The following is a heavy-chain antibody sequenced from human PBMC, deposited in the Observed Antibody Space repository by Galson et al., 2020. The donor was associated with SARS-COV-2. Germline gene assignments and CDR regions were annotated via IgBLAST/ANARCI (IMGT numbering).Heavy chain of an antibody. CDR2: ISYDGSNK. V-gene: IGHV3-30*04. J-gene: IGHJ6*02. CDR1: GFTFSSYA. Sequence: GGSLRLSCAASGFTFSSYAMHWVRQAPGKGLEWVAVISYDGSNKYYADSVKGRFTISRDNSKNTLYLQMNSLRAEDTAVYYCARAYSGSYYYGMDVWGQGTTVTVSS. CDR3: ARAYSGSYYYGMDV. D-gene: IGHD1-26*01.